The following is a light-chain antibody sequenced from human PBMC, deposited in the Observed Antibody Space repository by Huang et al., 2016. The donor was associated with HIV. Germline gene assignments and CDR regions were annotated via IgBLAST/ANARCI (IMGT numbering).Light chain of an antibody. Sequence: EIVLTQSPATLSVSPGERVTLSCGASQSISTNLAWYQQRPGQTPRLIIYGASTRATGIPARFSGSGAGTGFTLTISSLQFEDFAVYYCQQYNEWPLTFGGGTTAESK. CDR3: QQYNEWPLT. V-gene: IGKV3-15*01. J-gene: IGKJ4*01. CDR1: QSISTN. CDR2: GAS.